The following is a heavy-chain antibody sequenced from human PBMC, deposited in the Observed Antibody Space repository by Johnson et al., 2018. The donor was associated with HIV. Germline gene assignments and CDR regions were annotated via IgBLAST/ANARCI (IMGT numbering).Heavy chain of an antibody. V-gene: IGHV3-33*06. Sequence: QVQLVESGGGLVQPGGSLRLSCAASGFTFSSYGMHWVRQAPGKGLEWVAVIWYDGSNKYYADSVKGRFTISRDNSKNTLYLQMNSLRAEDTAVYYCAKEIAAAGTDDAFDIWGQGTMVTVSS. CDR3: AKEIAAAGTDDAFDI. CDR1: GFTFSSYG. J-gene: IGHJ3*02. CDR2: IWYDGSNK. D-gene: IGHD6-13*01.